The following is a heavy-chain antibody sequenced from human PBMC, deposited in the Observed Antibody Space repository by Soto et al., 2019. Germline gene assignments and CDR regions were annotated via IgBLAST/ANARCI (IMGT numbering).Heavy chain of an antibody. V-gene: IGHV4-59*01. J-gene: IGHJ3*02. Sequence: PSETLSLTCTVSGGSISSYYWSWIRQPPGKGLEWIGYIYYSGSTNYNPSLKSRVTISVDTSKNQFSLKLSSVTAADTAVYYCASGLAGATDAFDIWGQGTMVTV. CDR3: ASGLAGATDAFDI. CDR2: IYYSGST. CDR1: GGSISSYY. D-gene: IGHD1-26*01.